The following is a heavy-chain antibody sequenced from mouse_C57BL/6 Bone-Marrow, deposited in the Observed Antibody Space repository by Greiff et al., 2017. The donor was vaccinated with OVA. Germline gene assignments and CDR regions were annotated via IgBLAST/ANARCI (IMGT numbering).Heavy chain of an antibody. D-gene: IGHD2-4*01. Sequence: EVNLVESGGGLVQPGGSMKLSCAASGFTFSDAWMDWVRQSPEKGLEWVAEIRNKANNHATYYAESVTGRFTISRDDSKSSVYLQMNSLRAEDTGIYYCISDDYGDYAMDYWGQGTSVTVSS. V-gene: IGHV6-6*01. CDR2: IRNKANNHAT. CDR3: ISDDYGDYAMDY. J-gene: IGHJ4*01. CDR1: GFTFSDAW.